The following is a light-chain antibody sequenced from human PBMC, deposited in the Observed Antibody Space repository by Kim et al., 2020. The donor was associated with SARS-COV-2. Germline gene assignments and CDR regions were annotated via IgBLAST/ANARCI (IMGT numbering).Light chain of an antibody. CDR3: QHSYNYPYS. V-gene: IGKV1-5*03. CDR1: QSISNW. CDR2: KAS. J-gene: IGKJ2*03. Sequence: DIQMTQSPSTLSASVGDRVTITCRASQSISNWLAWYQQKPGKVPKLLIYKASNLENGVPSRFSGSGYGTEFTLTISSLQRDDFATYYCQHSYNYPYSFGQGTKLEI.